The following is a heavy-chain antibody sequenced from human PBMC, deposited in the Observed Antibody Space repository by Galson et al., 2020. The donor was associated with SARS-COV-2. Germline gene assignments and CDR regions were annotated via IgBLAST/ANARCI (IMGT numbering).Heavy chain of an antibody. D-gene: IGHD3-16*01. CDR3: ASLLRGGIDYYYYMDV. CDR2: IYHTGDT. Sequence: SETLSLTCAVSGASISTYSWSWIRQPPGKGLEWIGYIYHTGDTNYNPYLKSRVTISVDTSKNQFSLKLRFVTAADTAVYYCASLLRGGIDYYYYMDVWGKGTTVTVSS. V-gene: IGHV4-59*01. CDR1: GASISTYS. J-gene: IGHJ6*03.